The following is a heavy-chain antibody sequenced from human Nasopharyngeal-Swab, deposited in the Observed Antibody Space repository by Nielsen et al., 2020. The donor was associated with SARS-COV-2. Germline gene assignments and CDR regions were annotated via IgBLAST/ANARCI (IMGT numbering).Heavy chain of an antibody. V-gene: IGHV3-21*01. D-gene: IGHD3-3*01. CDR1: GFTFSSYS. CDR2: ISSSSSYI. CDR3: ARSPSYYDFWSGYSFNYYYYYYMDV. J-gene: IGHJ6*03. Sequence: GGSLRLSCAASGFTFSSYSMTWVRQAPGKGLEWVSSISSSSSYIYYADSVKGRFTISRDNAKNSLYLQMNSLRAEDTAVYYCARSPSYYDFWSGYSFNYYYYYYMDVWGKGTTVTSP.